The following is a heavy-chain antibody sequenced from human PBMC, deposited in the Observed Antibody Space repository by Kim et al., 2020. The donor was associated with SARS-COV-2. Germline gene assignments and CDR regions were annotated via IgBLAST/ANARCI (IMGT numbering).Heavy chain of an antibody. J-gene: IGHJ4*02. Sequence: SETLSLTCFVSDGPVSSYSWSWIRQSPGKGLEWIGYFYFSGTTVYNPSLQSRVTISADTSKNQFSLNLTSVTAADSALYYCASYEDYGDYQEDYWGQGILVSVSS. CDR1: DGPVSSYS. V-gene: IGHV4-59*02. D-gene: IGHD4-17*01. CDR3: ASYEDYGDYQEDY. CDR2: FYFSGTT.